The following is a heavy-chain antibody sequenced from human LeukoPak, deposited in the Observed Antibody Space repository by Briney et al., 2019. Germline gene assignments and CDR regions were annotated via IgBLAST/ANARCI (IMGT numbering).Heavy chain of an antibody. CDR2: FDPEDGET. V-gene: IGHV1-24*01. CDR3: ATDYTARGSGSRGPPRWFDP. J-gene: IGHJ5*02. D-gene: IGHD3-10*01. Sequence: ASVKVSCKXSGYTLTELSMHWVRQAPGKGLEWMGGFDPEDGETIYAQKFQGRVTMTEDTSTDTAYMELSSLRSEDTAVYYCATDYTARGSGSRGPPRWFDPWGQGTLVTVSS. CDR1: GYTLTELS.